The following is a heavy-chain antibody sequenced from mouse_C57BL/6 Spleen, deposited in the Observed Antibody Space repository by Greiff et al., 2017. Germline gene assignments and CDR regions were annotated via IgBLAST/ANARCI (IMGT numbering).Heavy chain of an antibody. V-gene: IGHV14-2*01. CDR3: ARRPTVYDGYWDY. D-gene: IGHD2-3*01. Sequence: VHVKQSGAELVKPGASVKLSCTASGFNIKDYYMHWVKQRTEQGLEWIGRIDPEDGETKYAPKFQGKATITADTSSNTAYLQLSSLTSEDTAVYYCARRPTVYDGYWDYWGQGTTLTVSS. CDR2: IDPEDGET. J-gene: IGHJ2*01. CDR1: GFNIKDYY.